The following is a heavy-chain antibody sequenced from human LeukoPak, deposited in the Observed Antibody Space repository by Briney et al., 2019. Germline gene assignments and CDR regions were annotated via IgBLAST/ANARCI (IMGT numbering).Heavy chain of an antibody. D-gene: IGHD2-15*01. CDR1: GYSISSGYY. CDR3: ARGYCSGGSCYVFDY. Sequence: SETLSLTCTVSGYSISSGYYWGWIRQPPGKGLEWIGSIYHSGSTYYNPSLKSRVTISVDTSKNQFSLKLSSVTAADAAVYYCARGYCSGGSCYVFDYWGQGTLVTVSS. CDR2: IYHSGST. V-gene: IGHV4-38-2*02. J-gene: IGHJ4*02.